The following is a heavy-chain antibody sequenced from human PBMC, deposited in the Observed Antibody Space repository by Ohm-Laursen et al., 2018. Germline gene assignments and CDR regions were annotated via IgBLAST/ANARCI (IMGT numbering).Heavy chain of an antibody. J-gene: IGHJ2*01. D-gene: IGHD2-15*01. CDR2: INPSDGKT. Sequence: ASVKVSCKASGYTFTSYYMHWVRQAPGQGLEWMGVINPSDGKTSNAQKFQGRVTMTRDTSTSTVYMELSSLRSEDTAVCYCARDRCSGGGCHYFYFDLWGRGTLLPVSS. V-gene: IGHV1-46*01. CDR1: GYTFTSYY. CDR3: ARDRCSGGGCHYFYFDL.